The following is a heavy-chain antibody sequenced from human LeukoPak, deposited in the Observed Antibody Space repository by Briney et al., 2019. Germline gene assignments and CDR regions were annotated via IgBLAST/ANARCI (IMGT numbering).Heavy chain of an antibody. CDR3: ARDYKYAFDN. CDR1: GFTFSDC. V-gene: IGHV3-48*01. CDR2: IGIDSGNT. Sequence: GGSLRLSCAASGFTFSDCMNWVRQAPGKGLGWISYIGIDSGNTNYADSVKGRFTISGDKAKNSLYLQMNSLRVEDTAVYYCARDYKYAFDNWGQGTLVTVSS. J-gene: IGHJ4*02. D-gene: IGHD2-8*01.